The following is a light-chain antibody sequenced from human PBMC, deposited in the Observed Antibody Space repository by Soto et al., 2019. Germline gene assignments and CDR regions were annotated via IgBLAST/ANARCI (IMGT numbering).Light chain of an antibody. CDR2: GNS. V-gene: IGLV1-40*01. CDR3: QSYDSSLGPV. J-gene: IGLJ2*01. Sequence: QSVLTQPPSVSGAPGQRVTISCTGSSSNIGAGYDVHWYQRLPGTAPKLLIYGNSNRPSGVPDRFSGSKSGTSASLAITGLQAEDEADYYCQSYDSSLGPVFGGGTKVTVL. CDR1: SSNIGAGYD.